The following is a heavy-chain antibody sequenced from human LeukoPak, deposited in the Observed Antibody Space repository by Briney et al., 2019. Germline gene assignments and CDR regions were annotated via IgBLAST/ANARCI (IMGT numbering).Heavy chain of an antibody. CDR1: GFTFSSYS. CDR2: ISSSSSTI. CDR3: ARVNQRDAFDI. Sequence: GGSLRLSCAASGFTFSSYSMNWVRQAPGKGLEWVSYISSSSSTIYYADSVKGRFTISRDNAKNSLYLQMNSLRAEDTAVYYCARVNQRDAFDIWGQGTMVTVSS. J-gene: IGHJ3*02. V-gene: IGHV3-48*04.